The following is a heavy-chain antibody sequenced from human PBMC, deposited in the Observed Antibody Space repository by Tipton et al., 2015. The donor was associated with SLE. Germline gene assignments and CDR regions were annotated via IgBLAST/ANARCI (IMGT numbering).Heavy chain of an antibody. J-gene: IGHJ4*02. D-gene: IGHD4-17*01. CDR3: AGGELRYGDYDFYY. Sequence: TLSLTCSVSGGSISSGNYYWTWVRQRPGRGLEWIGYTHYTGTTDYNPSLQSRVTISVDTSKNQFSLQLSSVTAADTAVYYCAGGELRYGDYDFYYWGQGSLVTVSS. CDR1: GGSISSGNYY. V-gene: IGHV4-30-4*08. CDR2: THYTGTT.